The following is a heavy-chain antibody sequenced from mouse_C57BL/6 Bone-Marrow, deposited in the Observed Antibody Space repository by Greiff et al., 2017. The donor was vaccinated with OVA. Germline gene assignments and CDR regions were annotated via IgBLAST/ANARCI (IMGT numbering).Heavy chain of an antibody. Sequence: VQLQQSGPELVKPGASVKISCKASGYSFTGYYMNWVKQSPEKSLEWIGEINPSNGGTNYNQKFKAKATLTVDKSSSTAYMQLKSLTSEDSAFYYCALDSNYYAMDYWGKGTSVTVAS. CDR3: ALDSNYYAMDY. V-gene: IGHV1-42*01. CDR2: INPSNGGT. CDR1: GYSFTGYY. J-gene: IGHJ4*01. D-gene: IGHD2-5*01.